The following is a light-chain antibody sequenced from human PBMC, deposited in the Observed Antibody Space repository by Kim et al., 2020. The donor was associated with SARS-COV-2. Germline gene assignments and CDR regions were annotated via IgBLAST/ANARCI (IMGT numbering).Light chain of an antibody. J-gene: IGLJ3*02. CDR2: EGS. V-gene: IGLV2-23*03. CDR3: CSYAGSSTFL. Sequence: GHSITIACTGTSSDVWSYNLVSWYHQYPGKAPKLMIYEGSKRPSGVSNRFSGSKSGNTASLTISGLQAQDEADYYCCSYAGSSTFLFGGGTQLTVL. CDR1: SSDVWSYNL.